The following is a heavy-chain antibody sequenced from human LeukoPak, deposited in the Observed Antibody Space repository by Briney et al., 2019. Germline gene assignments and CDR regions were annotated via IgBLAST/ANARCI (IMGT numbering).Heavy chain of an antibody. CDR1: GFTFSSYA. J-gene: IGHJ6*02. Sequence: GGSLRLSCAASGFTFSSYAMSWVRQAPGKGLEWVSAISGSGGSTYYADSVKGRFTISRDNSKNTLYLQMNSLRAEDTAVYYCAKDNAQIVFGELSYGMDVWGQGTTVTVSS. CDR3: AKDNAQIVFGELSYGMDV. V-gene: IGHV3-23*01. CDR2: ISGSGGST. D-gene: IGHD3-10*01.